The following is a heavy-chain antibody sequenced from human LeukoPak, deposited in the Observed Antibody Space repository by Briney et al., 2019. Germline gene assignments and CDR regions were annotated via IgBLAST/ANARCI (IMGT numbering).Heavy chain of an antibody. J-gene: IGHJ5*02. CDR2: INTNTGNP. CDR1: GYTFTGYY. D-gene: IGHD6-13*01. CDR3: ARSDSSSWYGFDP. Sequence: ASVKVSCKASGYTFTGYYMHWVRQAPGQGLEWMGWINTNTGNPTYAQGFTGRFVFSLDTSVSTAYLQISSLKAEDTAVYYCARSDSSSWYGFDPWGQGTLVTVSS. V-gene: IGHV7-4-1*02.